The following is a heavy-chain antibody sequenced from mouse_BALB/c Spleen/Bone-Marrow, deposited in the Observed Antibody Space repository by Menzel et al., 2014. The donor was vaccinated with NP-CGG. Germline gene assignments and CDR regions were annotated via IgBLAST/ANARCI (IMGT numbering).Heavy chain of an antibody. V-gene: IGHV1S53*02. D-gene: IGHD4-1*01. CDR2: ISPGDGVI. CDR3: KRSLGGFAY. J-gene: IGHJ3*01. CDR1: GYTFTDHA. Sequence: QVQLQQPDAELVKPGASVKISCKASGYTFTDHAIHWVKQKPEQGLEWIGYISPGDGVIKYNEKFKGKAILTADKSSSTAYMQLNSLTSEDSAVYFCKRSLGGFAYWGQGTLVTVSA.